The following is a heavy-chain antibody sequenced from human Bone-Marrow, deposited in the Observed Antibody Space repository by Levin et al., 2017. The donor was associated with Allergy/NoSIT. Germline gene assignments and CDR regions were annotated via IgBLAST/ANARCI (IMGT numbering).Heavy chain of an antibody. CDR1: GFSLSTNGMR. V-gene: IGHV2-70*04. Sequence: ESGPTLVKPTQTLTLTCTFSGFSLSTNGMRVSWIRQPPGRALEWLARIDWDDEKFYSASLKTRLTISKDTSKSRVVLTVTDMDPGDTATYHCARTFCYGGDGCDGLSWHFDLWGRGTPVTVSS. CDR2: IDWDDEK. CDR3: ARTFCYGGDGCDGLSWHFDL. J-gene: IGHJ2*01. D-gene: IGHD2-21*01.